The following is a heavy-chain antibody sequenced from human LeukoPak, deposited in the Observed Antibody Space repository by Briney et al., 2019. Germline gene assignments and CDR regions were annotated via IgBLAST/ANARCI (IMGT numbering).Heavy chain of an antibody. J-gene: IGHJ4*02. CDR2: IYYSGST. CDR1: GYSISSGYY. Sequence: SETLSLTCTVSGYSISSGYYWGWIRQPPGKGLEWIGYIYYSGSTNYNPSLKSRATISVDTSKNQFSLKLRSVTAADTAVYYCARGRSSGYYDYFDYWGQGTLVTVSS. CDR3: ARGRSSGYYDYFDY. D-gene: IGHD3-22*01. V-gene: IGHV4-61*01.